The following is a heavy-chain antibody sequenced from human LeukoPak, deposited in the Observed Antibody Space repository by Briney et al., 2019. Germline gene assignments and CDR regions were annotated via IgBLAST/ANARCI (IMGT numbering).Heavy chain of an antibody. V-gene: IGHV1-8*01. D-gene: IGHD2-2*01. CDR1: GYTFTSYD. CDR2: MYPNSGNT. J-gene: IGHJ4*02. CDR3: ARAGVSADIVVVPAAMPSDY. Sequence: ASVKVSCKASGYTFTSYDINWVRQATGQGLEWMGWMYPNSGNTGYAQKFQGRVTMTRNTSISTAYMELSSLRSEDTAVYYCARAGVSADIVVVPAAMPSDYWGQGTLVTVSS.